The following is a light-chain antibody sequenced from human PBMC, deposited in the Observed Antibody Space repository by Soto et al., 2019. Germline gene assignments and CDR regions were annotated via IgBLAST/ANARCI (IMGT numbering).Light chain of an antibody. CDR3: SSYTRSGSLGV. J-gene: IGLJ1*01. CDR1: SSDVGGYDY. CDR2: EVS. V-gene: IGLV2-14*01. Sequence: QSVLTQPASVSGSLGQSITISCAGTSSDVGGYDYVSWYQHHPGKAPKLVIYEVSNRPSGVSNRFSGSKSGNTASLTISGLQADDEADYYCSSYTRSGSLGVFGTGTKLTVL.